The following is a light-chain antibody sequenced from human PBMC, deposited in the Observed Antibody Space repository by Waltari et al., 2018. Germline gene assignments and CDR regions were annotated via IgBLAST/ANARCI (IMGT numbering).Light chain of an antibody. V-gene: IGLV2-23*01. CDR1: SSDVGSSTL. Sequence: QSALTQPASVSGSPGQSITISCTGPSSDVGSSTLVSWYQPHPGKVPKLMIYEDSKRPSGLSNRFSGSKSGNTASLTISGLQAEDEADYYCCSYAAGGSSVLFGGGTKLTVL. CDR3: CSYAAGGSSVL. J-gene: IGLJ2*01. CDR2: EDS.